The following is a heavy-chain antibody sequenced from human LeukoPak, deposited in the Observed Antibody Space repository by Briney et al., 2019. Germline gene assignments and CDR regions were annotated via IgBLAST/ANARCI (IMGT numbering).Heavy chain of an antibody. Sequence: ASVKVSCKGSGYTFTSYGISWVGQAPGQGGEGMGWISAYNGNTNYAQKLQGRVTMTTDTSTSTAYMELRSLRSDDTAVYYCARGCSSTSCYWNYYYYGMDVWGKGTTVTVSS. J-gene: IGHJ6*04. V-gene: IGHV1-18*04. CDR2: ISAYNGNT. D-gene: IGHD2-2*01. CDR3: ARGCSSTSCYWNYYYYGMDV. CDR1: GYTFTSYG.